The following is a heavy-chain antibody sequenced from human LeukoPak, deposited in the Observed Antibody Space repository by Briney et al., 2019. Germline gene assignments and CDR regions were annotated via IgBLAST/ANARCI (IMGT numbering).Heavy chain of an antibody. CDR2: IYYSGNT. CDR3: ARAAAGTNDY. V-gene: IGHV4-61*08. CDR1: GDSVSSVGYS. D-gene: IGHD1-7*01. J-gene: IGHJ4*02. Sequence: SETLSLTCAISGDSVSSVGYSWSWIRQPAGKGLEFIGYIYYSGNTYYSPSLKSRVTISVDTSKNQFSLKLSSVTAADTAVYYCARAAAGTNDYWGQGTLVTVSS.